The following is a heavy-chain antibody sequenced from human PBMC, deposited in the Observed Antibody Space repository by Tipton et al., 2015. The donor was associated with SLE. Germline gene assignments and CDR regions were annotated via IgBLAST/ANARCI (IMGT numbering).Heavy chain of an antibody. J-gene: IGHJ3*02. CDR1: GCTFRTYV. V-gene: IGHV3-23*01. Sequence: SLRFSCAASGCTFRTYVMSWVRQAPGKGLEWLSSISGSGDITYYADSVKGRFTISRDNSKNTLYLQMNSLRAEDTAVYYCAKSMTTVFAFDIWGQGTMVTVSS. CDR2: ISGSGDIT. D-gene: IGHD4-17*01. CDR3: AKSMTTVFAFDI.